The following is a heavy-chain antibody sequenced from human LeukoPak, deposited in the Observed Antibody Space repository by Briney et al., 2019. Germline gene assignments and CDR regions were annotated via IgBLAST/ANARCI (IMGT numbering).Heavy chain of an antibody. Sequence: PSETLSLTCAVSDGSISSSNWWSWIRQPAGKGLEWIGRISSSGSTNYNPSLKSRVTISVDTSKNQFSLKLSSVTAADTAVYFCARGPYSYDSSGAFDIWGQGTMVTVSS. CDR3: ARGPYSYDSSGAFDI. V-gene: IGHV4-61*02. J-gene: IGHJ3*02. CDR2: ISSSGST. D-gene: IGHD3-22*01. CDR1: DGSISSSNW.